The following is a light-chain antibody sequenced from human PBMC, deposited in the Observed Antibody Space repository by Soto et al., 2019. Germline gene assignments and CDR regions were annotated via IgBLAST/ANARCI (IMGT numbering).Light chain of an antibody. V-gene: IGLV2-8*01. CDR2: DVY. J-gene: IGLJ1*01. Sequence: QSALTQPPSASGSPGQSVTISCTGTSSDVGDNYVSWYQHHPGKAPKLVIYDVYNRPSGVPDRFSGSKSDNTASLTISGLQAEDEADYYCCSYAGSNTFYVFGTGTKVTVL. CDR3: CSYAGSNTFYV. CDR1: SSDVGDNY.